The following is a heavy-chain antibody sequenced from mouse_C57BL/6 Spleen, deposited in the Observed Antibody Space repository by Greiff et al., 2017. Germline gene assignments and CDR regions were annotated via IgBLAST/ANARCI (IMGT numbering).Heavy chain of an antibody. V-gene: IGHV2-3*01. D-gene: IGHD1-1*01. CDR1: GFSLTSYG. CDR2: IWGDGSK. Sequence: VQLQQSGPGLVAPSPSLSITCTVSGFSLTSYGVSWVRQPPGKGLEWLGGIWGDGSKNYHAALISRLSINKDKSKSQVFLKLNSLQTDDTATYYCSKHYYGSSYWYFDVWGTGTTVTVSS. J-gene: IGHJ1*03. CDR3: SKHYYGSSYWYFDV.